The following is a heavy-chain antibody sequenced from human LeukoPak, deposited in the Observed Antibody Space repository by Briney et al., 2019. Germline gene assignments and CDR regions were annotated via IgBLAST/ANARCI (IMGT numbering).Heavy chain of an antibody. CDR2: INPSGGST. CDR1: GYTFTSYY. V-gene: IGHV1-46*01. D-gene: IGHD3-22*01. Sequence: ASVKVSCKASGYTFTSYYMHWVRQAPGQGLEWMGIINPSGGSTSYAQKFQGRVTMTRDMSTSTAYMELSSLRSEDTAVYYCARVSPNAPYDSSGFYAFDIWGQGTMVTVSS. CDR3: ARVSPNAPYDSSGFYAFDI. J-gene: IGHJ3*02.